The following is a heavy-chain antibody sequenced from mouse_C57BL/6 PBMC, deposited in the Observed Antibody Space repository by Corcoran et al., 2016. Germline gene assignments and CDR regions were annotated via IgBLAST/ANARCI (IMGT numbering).Heavy chain of an antibody. D-gene: IGHD1-1*01. Sequence: VQLQQSGAELVKPGASVKISCKASGYTFTDYYMNWVKQSHGKSLEWIGDINPNNGGTSYNQKFKGKATLTVDKSSSTAYMELRSLTSEDSAVYYCARKDTTVVAYYAMDYCGQGTSVTVSS. CDR3: ARKDTTVVAYYAMDY. CDR1: GYTFTDYY. J-gene: IGHJ4*01. CDR2: INPNNGGT. V-gene: IGHV1-26*01.